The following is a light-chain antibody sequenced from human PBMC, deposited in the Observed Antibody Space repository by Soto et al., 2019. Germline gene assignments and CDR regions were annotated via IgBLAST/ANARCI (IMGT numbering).Light chain of an antibody. Sequence: DIQLTQSPSFLSASIGDRVTITCRASQVINTDLAWYQQKPGRAPKLLIFDTSTLQRGVPLRFSGRGFGTEFTLTISRLQPEDLATYFCQQLKSYPITFGQGTRLDIK. J-gene: IGKJ5*01. V-gene: IGKV1-9*01. CDR2: DTS. CDR3: QQLKSYPIT. CDR1: QVINTD.